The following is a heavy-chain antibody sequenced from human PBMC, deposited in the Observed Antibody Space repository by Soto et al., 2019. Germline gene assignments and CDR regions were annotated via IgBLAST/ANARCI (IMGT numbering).Heavy chain of an antibody. V-gene: IGHV5-51*01. J-gene: IGHJ4*02. CDR2: IYPGDSDT. D-gene: IGHD1-7*01. Sequence: PGESLKISCKGSGYSFTNYWIGWVRQMPGKGLEWMGIIYPGDSDTRYSPSFQGQVTISADKSISTTYLQWSSLKASDSAMSYCARHDWSPVTGTSIYLFAFWGQGTLVTVSS. CDR1: GYSFTNYW. CDR3: ARHDWSPVTGTSIYLFAF.